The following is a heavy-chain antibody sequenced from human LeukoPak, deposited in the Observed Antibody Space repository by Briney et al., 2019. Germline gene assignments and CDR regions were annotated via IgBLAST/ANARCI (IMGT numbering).Heavy chain of an antibody. J-gene: IGHJ4*02. Sequence: SETLSLTCTASGGSISSYYWSWIRQPPGKGLEWIGCIYYSGSTNYNPSLKSRVTISVDTSKNQFSLKLSSVTAADTAVYYCARAGYSYGPIGYWGQGTLVTVSS. CDR3: ARAGYSYGPIGY. V-gene: IGHV4-59*01. CDR1: GGSISSYY. CDR2: IYYSGST. D-gene: IGHD5-18*01.